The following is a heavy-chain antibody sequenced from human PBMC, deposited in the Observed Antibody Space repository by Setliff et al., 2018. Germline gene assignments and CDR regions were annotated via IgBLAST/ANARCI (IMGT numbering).Heavy chain of an antibody. D-gene: IGHD3-9*01. CDR1: GYTFSRSA. Sequence: ASVKVSCKASGYTFSRSAMTWVRQAPGQGLEWMGWINTNTGNPTYAQGFTGRFVFSLDTSVSTAYLQISSLKAEDTAVYYCAREHYDILTGYYPYYGMDVWGQGTTVTVSS. J-gene: IGHJ6*02. CDR3: AREHYDILTGYYPYYGMDV. CDR2: INTNTGNP. V-gene: IGHV7-4-1*02.